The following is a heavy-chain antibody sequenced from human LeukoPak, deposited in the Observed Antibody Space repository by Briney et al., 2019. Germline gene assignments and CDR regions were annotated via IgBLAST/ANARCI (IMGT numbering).Heavy chain of an antibody. V-gene: IGHV1-46*01. CDR1: GYIFTNYY. J-gene: IGHJ4*02. D-gene: IGHD3-10*01. CDR2: INPSGGST. CDR3: ARDHGSAYYRAPRH. Sequence: ASVKVSCKASGYIFTNYYMHWVRQAPGQGLEWMGIINPSGGSTTYAQKFQGRVTMTRDTSTSTVYMELSSLRSEDPAVYYCARDHGSAYYRAPRHWGQGTLVTVSS.